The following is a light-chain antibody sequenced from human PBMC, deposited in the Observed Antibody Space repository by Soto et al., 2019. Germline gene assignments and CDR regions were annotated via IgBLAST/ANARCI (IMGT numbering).Light chain of an antibody. CDR2: DAS. Sequence: DIQMTQSPSTLSASVGDRVTITCRASQSISSWLAWYQQKPGKAPKLLIYDASSLESGVPSRFSGSGSGTVFTLTISSMQPDDFATDYCQHYNSYAPLYTFGQGTKLAIQ. V-gene: IGKV1-5*01. J-gene: IGKJ2*01. CDR1: QSISSW. CDR3: QHYNSYAPLYT.